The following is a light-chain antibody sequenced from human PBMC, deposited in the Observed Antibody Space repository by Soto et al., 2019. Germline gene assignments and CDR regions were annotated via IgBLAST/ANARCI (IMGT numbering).Light chain of an antibody. J-gene: IGKJ2*01. CDR2: GAS. CDR1: QSVSSSY. Sequence: EIVLTQSPGTLSLSPGERATLSCRASQSVSSSYLAWYQQKPGTAPRLLIYGASSRATGITDRFSGSGSGIDFTLTISRLEPEDLAVYYCHQYGSSPPYTFGQVTKLEIK. CDR3: HQYGSSPPYT. V-gene: IGKV3-20*01.